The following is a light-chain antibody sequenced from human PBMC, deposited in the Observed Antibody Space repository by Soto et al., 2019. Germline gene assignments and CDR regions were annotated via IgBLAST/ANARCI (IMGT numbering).Light chain of an antibody. CDR3: QKYNSAPWT. V-gene: IGKV1-27*01. J-gene: IGKJ1*01. CDR2: AAS. CDR1: QGLSNY. Sequence: DIQMTQSPSSLSASVGDRVTITCRASQGLSNYLAWYQQKPGTVPKLLISAASTLQTGVPSRFSGGGSGTDFTLTISSLQPEDVATYYCQKYNSAPWTFGQGTKVDIK.